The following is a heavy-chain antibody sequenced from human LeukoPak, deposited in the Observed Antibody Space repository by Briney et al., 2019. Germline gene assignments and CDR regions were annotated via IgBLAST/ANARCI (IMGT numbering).Heavy chain of an antibody. V-gene: IGHV3-64*01. D-gene: IGHD6-19*01. CDR3: ARGTGYSSGWYIIPDAFDI. CDR2: ISSNGGST. CDR1: GFTVSSNY. J-gene: IGHJ3*02. Sequence: GGSLRLSCAASGFTVSSNYMNWVRQAPGKGLEYVSAISSNGGSTYYANSVKGRFTISRDNSKNTLYLQMGSLRAEDMAVYYCARGTGYSSGWYIIPDAFDIWGQGTMVTVSS.